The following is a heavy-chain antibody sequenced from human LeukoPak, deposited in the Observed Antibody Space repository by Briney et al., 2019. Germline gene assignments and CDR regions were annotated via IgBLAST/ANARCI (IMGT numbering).Heavy chain of an antibody. Sequence: ASVKVSCKASGYTFTSYAMNWVRQAPGQGLEWMGWINTNTGNPTYAQGFTGRFVFSLDTSVSTAYLQISSLKAEDTAVYHCARGRVERFLEWLLSYGMDVWGQGTTVTVSS. CDR1: GYTFTSYA. D-gene: IGHD3-3*01. V-gene: IGHV7-4-1*02. J-gene: IGHJ6*02. CDR3: ARGRVERFLEWLLSYGMDV. CDR2: INTNTGNP.